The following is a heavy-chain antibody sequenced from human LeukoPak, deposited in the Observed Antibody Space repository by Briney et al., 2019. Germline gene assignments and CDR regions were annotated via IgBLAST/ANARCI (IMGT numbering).Heavy chain of an antibody. CDR2: ISSSSSYI. J-gene: IGHJ4*02. D-gene: IGHD5-18*01. V-gene: IGHV3-21*01. CDR3: ARDLGYSYGSVG. Sequence: GGSLRLSCAASGFTFSSYWMHWVRQAPGKGLEWVSSISSSSSYIYYADSVKGRFTISRDNAKNSLYLQMNSLRAEDTAMYYCARDLGYSYGSVGWGQGTLVTVSS. CDR1: GFTFSSYW.